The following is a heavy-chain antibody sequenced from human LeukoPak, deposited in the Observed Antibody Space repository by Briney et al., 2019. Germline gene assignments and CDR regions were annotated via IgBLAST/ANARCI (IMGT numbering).Heavy chain of an antibody. CDR2: ITPNNGVS. V-gene: IGHV1-2*02. CDR1: GYTFTGYY. CDR3: ATAGSSRAAFDI. J-gene: IGHJ3*02. Sequence: ASAKVSCKASGYTFTGYYLHWVRRAPGQGPEWVGWITPNNGVSNYAQNFQGRVTMSRDPSITTAYMELSRLRSDDTAVYYCATAGSSRAAFDIWGQGTMVTDSS. D-gene: IGHD3-10*01.